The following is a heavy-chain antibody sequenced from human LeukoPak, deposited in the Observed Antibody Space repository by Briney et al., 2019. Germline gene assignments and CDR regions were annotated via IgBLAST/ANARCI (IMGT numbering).Heavy chain of an antibody. J-gene: IGHJ5*02. D-gene: IGHD3-10*01. CDR1: GYTFTSYA. V-gene: IGHV1-3*01. Sequence: AASVKLSCKASGYTFTSYAMHWVRQAPGQRLEWMGWINAGNGNTKYSQKFQGRVTITRDTSASTAYMELSSLRSEDTAVYYCARDHNYYGSGSYWVWFDPWGQGTLVTVSS. CDR3: ARDHNYYGSGSYWVWFDP. CDR2: INAGNGNT.